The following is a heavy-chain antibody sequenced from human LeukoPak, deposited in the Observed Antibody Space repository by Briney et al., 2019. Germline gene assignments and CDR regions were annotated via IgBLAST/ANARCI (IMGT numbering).Heavy chain of an antibody. Sequence: SETLSLTCAVYGGSFSGYYWSWIRQPPGKGLEWIGEINHSGSTNYNPSLKSRATISVDTSKNQFSLKLSSVTAADTAVYYCARAGRYYGSGRNYYYYMDVWGKGTTVTVSS. CDR3: ARAGRYYGSGRNYYYYMDV. CDR2: INHSGST. D-gene: IGHD3-10*01. CDR1: GGSFSGYY. J-gene: IGHJ6*03. V-gene: IGHV4-34*01.